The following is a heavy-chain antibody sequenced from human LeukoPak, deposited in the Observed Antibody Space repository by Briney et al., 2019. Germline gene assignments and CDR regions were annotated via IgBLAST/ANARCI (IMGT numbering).Heavy chain of an antibody. CDR1: GFTFSTYG. Sequence: PGGSLRLSCAASGFTFSTYGMYWVRQAPGKGLEWVAYIRYDGSTKYYADSVKGRFTISRDNSKNTLYLQMNSLRAEDTAVYYCAKDSGYYIEAVDYWGQGTLVTVSS. V-gene: IGHV3-30*02. CDR2: IRYDGSTK. D-gene: IGHD3-3*01. CDR3: AKDSGYYIEAVDY. J-gene: IGHJ4*02.